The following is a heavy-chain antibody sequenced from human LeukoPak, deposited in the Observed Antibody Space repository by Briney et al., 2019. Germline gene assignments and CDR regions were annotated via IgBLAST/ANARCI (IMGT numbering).Heavy chain of an antibody. CDR3: TRGGHDYGGSFDT. Sequence: SETLSLTCAISGASIASGSYHWDWIRQPAGSRPEYIGRISAGGRTNYNPSLNSRLTISMDTSKNHVSLRLSSVTAADTAVYYCTRGGHDYGGSFDTWGQGILVTVSS. CDR1: GASIASGSYH. V-gene: IGHV4-61*02. CDR2: ISAGGRT. J-gene: IGHJ5*02. D-gene: IGHD4-23*01.